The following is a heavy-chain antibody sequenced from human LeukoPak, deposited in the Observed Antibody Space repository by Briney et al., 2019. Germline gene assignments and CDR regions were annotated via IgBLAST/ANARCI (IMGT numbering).Heavy chain of an antibody. D-gene: IGHD2-15*01. CDR3: AHRGYCSGGSCYSSGNWFDP. CDR1: GLSRSTSGVG. V-gene: IGHV2-5*02. Sequence: SGPTLLHPTRTLTLTYTFSGLSRSTSGVGVGWIRQPPGKALEWLRLSYWDDDKRYSPSLKSRLTITNDTSKNQVVLTMTNMDPVDTATYYCAHRGYCSGGSCYSSGNWFDPWGQGTLVTVSS. CDR2: SYWDDDK. J-gene: IGHJ5*02.